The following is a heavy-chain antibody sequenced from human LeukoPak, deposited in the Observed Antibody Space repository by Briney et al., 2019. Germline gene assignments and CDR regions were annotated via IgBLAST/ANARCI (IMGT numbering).Heavy chain of an antibody. D-gene: IGHD5/OR15-5a*01. CDR2: IYSGGST. J-gene: IGHJ4*02. CDR1: GFTFRSYA. Sequence: AGGSLRLSCAVSGFTFRSYAMSWVRQAPGKGLEWVSVIYSGGSTYYADSVKGRFTISRDSSKNTLYLQMNSLRAEDTAVYYCARDSLGMSTLDSWGQGTLVTVSS. CDR3: ARDSLGMSTLDS. V-gene: IGHV3-53*01.